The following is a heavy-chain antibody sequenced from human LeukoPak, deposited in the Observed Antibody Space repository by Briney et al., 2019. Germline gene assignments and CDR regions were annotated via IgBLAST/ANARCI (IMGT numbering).Heavy chain of an antibody. CDR1: SDSISRAAYY. J-gene: IGHJ5*02. V-gene: IGHV4-39*01. CDR2: IYFNGGST. Sequence: KSSETLSLTCTVTSDSISRAAYYWGWIRQAPGKGLEWIGSIYFNGGSTYYNPSLKSRATISIDASNNQFCLNLRSLTAADTAVYYCASLLYNSWDWFDPWGPGTLVTVSS. CDR3: ASLLYNSWDWFDP. D-gene: IGHD1-1*01.